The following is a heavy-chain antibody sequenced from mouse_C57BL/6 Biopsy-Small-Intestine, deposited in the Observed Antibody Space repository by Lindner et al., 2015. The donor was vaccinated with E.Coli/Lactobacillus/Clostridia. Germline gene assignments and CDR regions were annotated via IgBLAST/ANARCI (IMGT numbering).Heavy chain of an antibody. CDR1: GYVFANHL. J-gene: IGHJ2*01. CDR2: INPGSGGT. CDR3: ARRGYNGLDY. V-gene: IGHV1-54*01. D-gene: IGHD1-3*01. Sequence: VQLQESGAELVRPGTSVKVSCKASGYVFANHLIEWVKQSPGQGLEWIGVINPGSGGTVYNEKFKGRAILTADKSSSTAYIQLSSLTSEDSAVYFCARRGYNGLDYWGQGTTLSVSS.